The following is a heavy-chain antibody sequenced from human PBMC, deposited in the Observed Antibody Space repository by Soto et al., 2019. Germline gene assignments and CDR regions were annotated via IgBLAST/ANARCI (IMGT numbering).Heavy chain of an antibody. CDR3: ARDPGGWYDHDAFDI. CDR1: GFTFRSYG. Sequence: GGSPRLSLAAAGFTFRSYGMHRVRPAPSKGLEWVAVIWYDGSNKYYADSVKGRFTISRDNSMNTLYLQMNSLRAEDTAVYYCARDPGGWYDHDAFDIWGQGTMVTVSS. CDR2: IWYDGSNK. D-gene: IGHD6-19*01. V-gene: IGHV3-33*01. J-gene: IGHJ3*02.